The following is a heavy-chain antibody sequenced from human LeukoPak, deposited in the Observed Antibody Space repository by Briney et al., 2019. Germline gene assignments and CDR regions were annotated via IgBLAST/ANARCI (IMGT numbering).Heavy chain of an antibody. Sequence: GGSLRLSCSASGXTFSTYPMHWVRQAPGKGLEYVSTIFANGDITSYAASVKGRFTTSRDNSKTTLYLQMSSLRPEDAAVYYCVKSPSDGLDVWGQGATVTVSS. CDR2: IFANGDIT. V-gene: IGHV3-64D*09. J-gene: IGHJ6*02. CDR1: GXTFSTYP. CDR3: VKSPSDGLDV.